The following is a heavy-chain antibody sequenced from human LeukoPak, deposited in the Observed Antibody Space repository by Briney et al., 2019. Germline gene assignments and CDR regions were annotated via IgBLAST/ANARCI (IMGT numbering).Heavy chain of an antibody. Sequence: GGSLRLSCAASGFTFNSYSMNWVRQAPGKGLEWVSSISSSSSYIYYADSVKGRFTISRDNAKNSLYLQMNSLRAEDTAVYYCARDRGSVLRFLEWLLGPYYWGQGTLVTVSS. CDR3: ARDRGSVLRFLEWLLGPYY. V-gene: IGHV3-21*01. CDR2: ISSSSSYI. CDR1: GFTFNSYS. J-gene: IGHJ4*02. D-gene: IGHD3-3*01.